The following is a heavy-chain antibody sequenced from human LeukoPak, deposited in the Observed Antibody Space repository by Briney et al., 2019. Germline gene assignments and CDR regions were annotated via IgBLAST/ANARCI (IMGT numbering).Heavy chain of an antibody. D-gene: IGHD3-9*01. J-gene: IGHJ4*02. CDR3: ARERYFDWFDY. V-gene: IGHV4-34*01. CDR2: INHSGST. CDR1: GGSFSGYY. Sequence: SETLSLTCAVYGGSFSGYYWIWIRQPPGKGLEWIGEINHSGSTNYNPSLKSRVTISVDTSKNQFSLKLSSVTAADTAVYYCARERYFDWFDYWGQGTLVTVSS.